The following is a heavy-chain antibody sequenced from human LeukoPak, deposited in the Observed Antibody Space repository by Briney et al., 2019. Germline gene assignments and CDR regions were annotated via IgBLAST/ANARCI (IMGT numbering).Heavy chain of an antibody. J-gene: IGHJ4*02. V-gene: IGHV5-51*01. CDR3: SRGGPSYALDY. CDR1: GYSFTNYW. Sequence: ESLKISCEGSGYSFTNYWIGWVRQMPGKGLEWMGIIYAGDSDTRYSPSFQGQVTISVDKSISTAYLQWSSLKASDTARYYCSRGGPSYALDYWGQGTLVTVSS. CDR2: IYAGDSDT. D-gene: IGHD2-2*01.